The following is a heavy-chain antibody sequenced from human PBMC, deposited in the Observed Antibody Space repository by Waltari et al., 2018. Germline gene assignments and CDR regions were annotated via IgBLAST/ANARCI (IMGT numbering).Heavy chain of an antibody. Sequence: EVQLVESGGGLIQPGGSLRLSCAASGFTVSSNYMSWVRQAPGKGLEGVSVIYSGGSTYYADSVKGRFTISRDNSKNTLYLQMNSLRAEDTAVYYCAISPEGSSWYAYFDYWGQGTLVTVSS. CDR3: AISPEGSSWYAYFDY. CDR1: GFTVSSNY. CDR2: IYSGGST. D-gene: IGHD6-13*01. V-gene: IGHV3-53*01. J-gene: IGHJ4*02.